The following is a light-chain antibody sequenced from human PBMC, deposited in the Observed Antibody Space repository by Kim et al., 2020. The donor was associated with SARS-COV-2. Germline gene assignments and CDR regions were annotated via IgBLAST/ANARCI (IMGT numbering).Light chain of an antibody. CDR2: LAS. Sequence: LSPGERATLSCRASQTVTNYLAWYQQKPGQAPRLLIYLASNRPPGVPVRCRGSGSGTDFTLTINRLEPEDFAVYYCQQYGNSPGTFGQGTKVDIK. CDR1: QTVTNY. J-gene: IGKJ1*01. V-gene: IGKV3-20*01. CDR3: QQYGNSPGT.